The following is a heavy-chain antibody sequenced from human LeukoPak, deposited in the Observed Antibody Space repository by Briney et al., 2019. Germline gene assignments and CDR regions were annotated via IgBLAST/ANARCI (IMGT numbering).Heavy chain of an antibody. V-gene: IGHV3-48*03. CDR2: ISSSGSTI. CDR1: GFTFSSYE. CDR3: ARKLPEGFDY. Sequence: GGSLRLSCAASGFTFSSYEMNWVRQAPGKGLEWVSYISSSGSTIYYPDSVKGRFTISRDNAKNSLYLQMNSLRAEDTAVYYCARKLPEGFDYWGQGTLVTVSS. D-gene: IGHD3-10*01. J-gene: IGHJ4*02.